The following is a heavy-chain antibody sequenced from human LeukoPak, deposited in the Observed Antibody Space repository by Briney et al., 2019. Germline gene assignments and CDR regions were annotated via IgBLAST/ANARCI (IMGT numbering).Heavy chain of an antibody. D-gene: IGHD4-17*01. Sequence: SETLSLTCTVSGGSINSGSSYWNWIRQPAGKRLEWIGRIYTSGSTNYSPSLKSRVTTSVDTSKNQFSLNLSSVTAADTAVYYCARGYGDYVGYYYYYYMDVWGKGTTVTISS. V-gene: IGHV4-61*02. J-gene: IGHJ6*03. CDR1: GGSINSGSSY. CDR3: ARGYGDYVGYYYYYYMDV. CDR2: IYTSGST.